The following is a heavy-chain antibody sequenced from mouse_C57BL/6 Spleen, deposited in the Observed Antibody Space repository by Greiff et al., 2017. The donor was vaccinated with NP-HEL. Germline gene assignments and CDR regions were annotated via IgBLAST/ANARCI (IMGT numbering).Heavy chain of an antibody. J-gene: IGHJ1*03. CDR2: INPSTGGT. CDR1: GYSFTGYY. Sequence: VQLQQSGPELVKPGASVKISCKASGYSFTGYYMNWVKQSPEKSLEWIGEINPSTGGTTYNQKFKAKATLTVDKSSSTAYMQLKSLISEDSAVYYCARDLYYGSSHWYFDVWGTGTTVTVSS. V-gene: IGHV1-42*01. D-gene: IGHD1-1*01. CDR3: ARDLYYGSSHWYFDV.